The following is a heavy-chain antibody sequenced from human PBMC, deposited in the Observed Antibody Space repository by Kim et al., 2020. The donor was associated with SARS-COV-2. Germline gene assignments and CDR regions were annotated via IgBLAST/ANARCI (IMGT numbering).Heavy chain of an antibody. CDR3: ARDRGFCSSTSCFNDAFDI. Sequence: KSRVTMSVETSKNQFSLKLSSVTAADTAVYYCARDRGFCSSTSCFNDAFDIWGQGTVVTVSP. V-gene: IGHV4-4*06. J-gene: IGHJ3*02. D-gene: IGHD2-2*01.